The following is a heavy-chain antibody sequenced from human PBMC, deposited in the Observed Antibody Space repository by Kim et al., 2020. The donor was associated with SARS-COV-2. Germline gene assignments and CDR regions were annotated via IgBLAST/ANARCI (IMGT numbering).Heavy chain of an antibody. CDR2: ISYDGSNK. Sequence: GGSLRLSCAASGFTFSSYGMHWVRQAPGKGLEWVAVISYDGSNKYYADSVKGRFTISRDNSKNTLYLQMNSLRAEDTAVYYCAREWGGYYYYYYGMDVWGQGTTVTVSS. D-gene: IGHD3-16*01. V-gene: IGHV3-33*05. CDR3: AREWGGYYYYYYGMDV. J-gene: IGHJ6*02. CDR1: GFTFSSYG.